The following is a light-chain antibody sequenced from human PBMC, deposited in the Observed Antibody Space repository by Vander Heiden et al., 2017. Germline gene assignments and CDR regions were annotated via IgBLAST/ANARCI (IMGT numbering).Light chain of an antibody. V-gene: IGKV1D-8*01. J-gene: IGKJ1*01. CDR3: RQYYNFPRT. CDR1: QGIGSD. Sequence: VIWMPQSPSFLSASTGDRVTISCRRSQGIGSDLGWYQQKPGKAPELLIYAASTLQSGVPSRFSGSGSGADFTLTISSLQSEDFATYYCRQYYNFPRTFGQGTKVEVK. CDR2: AAS.